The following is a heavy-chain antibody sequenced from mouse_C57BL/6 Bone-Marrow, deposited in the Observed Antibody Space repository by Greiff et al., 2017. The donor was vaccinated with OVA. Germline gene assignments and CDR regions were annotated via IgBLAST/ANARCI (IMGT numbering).Heavy chain of an antibody. CDR1: GFTFSSYA. CDR3: RRASAVVAFYWYCDV. V-gene: IGHV5-9-1*02. J-gene: IGHJ1*03. Sequence: EVHLVESGEGLVKPGGSLKLSCAASGFTFSSYAMSWVRQTPEKRLEWVAYISRGGDYIYYAETVKGRFTISRDNARNTLYLQMSSLKSEDTAMYYCRRASAVVAFYWYCDVWGTGTTVTVSS. CDR2: ISRGGDYI. D-gene: IGHD1-1*01.